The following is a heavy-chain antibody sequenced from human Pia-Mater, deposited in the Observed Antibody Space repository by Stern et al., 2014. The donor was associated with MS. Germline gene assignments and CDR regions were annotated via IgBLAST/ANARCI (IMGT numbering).Heavy chain of an antibody. J-gene: IGHJ4*02. Sequence: EMQLVESGGGLVQPGGSLRLSCAASGFTFSSYWMHWVRQAPGKGLVWVSRINRDGSSTTYADSVKGRFTISRDNAKNTLYLQMNSLRAEDTAVYYCARIAGVRSWIQPLDYWGQGTLVTVSS. CDR3: ARIAGVRSWIQPLDY. V-gene: IGHV3-74*02. CDR1: GFTFSSYW. D-gene: IGHD5-18*01. CDR2: INRDGSST.